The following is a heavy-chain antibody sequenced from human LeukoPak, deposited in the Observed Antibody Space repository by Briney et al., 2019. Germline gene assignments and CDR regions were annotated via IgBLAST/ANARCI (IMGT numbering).Heavy chain of an antibody. CDR1: GYTFTAYY. Sequence: ASMKVSFKASGYTFTAYYIHWVRQAPGQGLEWMGWINPASGGTSYAQKFQGRVTMTSDTSISTAYMELSRLRSDDTAVYFCARAGGGYSSGWGAFDIWGQGTMVTVSS. J-gene: IGHJ3*02. D-gene: IGHD5-18*01. CDR3: ARAGGGYSSGWGAFDI. CDR2: INPASGGT. V-gene: IGHV1-2*02.